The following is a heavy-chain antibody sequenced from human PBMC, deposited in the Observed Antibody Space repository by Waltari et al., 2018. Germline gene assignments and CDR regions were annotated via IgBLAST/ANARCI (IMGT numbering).Heavy chain of an antibody. Sequence: QVHLQESGPGLVRPSETLSLTCTVFGGSTGNDYWTWIRQPPGKGLEWIGYIFYTGSASYNPSLESRATLSVDTSKNQFSLKLKSVSAADTAIYYCARRRARRGWFDPWGRGTLVTVSS. V-gene: IGHV4-59*08. CDR1: GGSTGNDY. CDR2: IFYTGSA. CDR3: ARRRARRGWFDP. J-gene: IGHJ5*02. D-gene: IGHD3-10*01.